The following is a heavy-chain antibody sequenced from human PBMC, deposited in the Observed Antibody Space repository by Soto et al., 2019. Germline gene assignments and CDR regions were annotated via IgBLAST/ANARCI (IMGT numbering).Heavy chain of an antibody. D-gene: IGHD3-10*01. V-gene: IGHV1-69*13. CDR1: GGTFSSYA. Sequence: GASVKVSCKASGGTFSSYAISWVRQAPGQGPEWRGGIIPIFGTANYAQKFQGRVTITADESTSTAYMELSSLRAEDTAVYYCARVSYYGSGRPSAAHPYYYSYGMDVWGQGTTVTVSS. CDR2: IIPIFGTA. CDR3: ARVSYYGSGRPSAAHPYYYSYGMDV. J-gene: IGHJ6*02.